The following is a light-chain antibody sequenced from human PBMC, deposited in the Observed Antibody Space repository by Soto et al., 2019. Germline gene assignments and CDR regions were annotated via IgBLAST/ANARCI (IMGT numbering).Light chain of an antibody. CDR1: TGAVTSGHY. Sequence: QAVVTQEPSLTVSPGGTVTLTCGSSTGAVTSGHYPYWFQQKPGQAPRTLIYETSNKHSWTPARFSGSLLGGKAALTLSGAQPEDEGEYYCLLSYSGARLVFGGGTKLTVL. V-gene: IGLV7-46*01. J-gene: IGLJ2*01. CDR3: LLSYSGARLV. CDR2: ETS.